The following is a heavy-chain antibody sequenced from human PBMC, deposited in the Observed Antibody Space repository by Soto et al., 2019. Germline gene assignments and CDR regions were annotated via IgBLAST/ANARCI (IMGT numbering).Heavy chain of an antibody. J-gene: IGHJ6*02. CDR2: ISGSGGST. CDR3: AKDRLGYYSFLHYYYYGMDV. V-gene: IGHV3-23*01. D-gene: IGHD2-15*01. Sequence: GGSLRLSCAASGFTFSSYAMSWVRQAPGKGLEWVSAISGSGGSTYYADSVKGRFTISRDNSKNTLYLQMNSLRAEDTAVYYCAKDRLGYYSFLHYYYYGMDVWGQGTTVTVPS. CDR1: GFTFSSYA.